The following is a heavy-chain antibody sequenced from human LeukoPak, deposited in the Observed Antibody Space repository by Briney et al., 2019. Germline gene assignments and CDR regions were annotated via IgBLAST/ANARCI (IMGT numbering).Heavy chain of an antibody. J-gene: IGHJ4*02. CDR3: ARDSFLWSQPHFDY. CDR1: GFTFSGYS. D-gene: IGHD3-10*01. CDR2: ISSSSDYI. Sequence: PGGSLRLSCAASGFTFSGYSMNWVRQAPGKGLEWVSSISSSSDYIFYADLVKGRFTISRDNAKNSLYLQMNSLRAEDTAVYYCARDSFLWSQPHFDYWGQGTLVTVSS. V-gene: IGHV3-21*01.